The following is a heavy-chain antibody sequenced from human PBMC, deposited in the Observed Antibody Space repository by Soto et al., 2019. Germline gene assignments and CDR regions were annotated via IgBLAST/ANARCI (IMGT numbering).Heavy chain of an antibody. D-gene: IGHD4-17*01. Sequence: QVQLQESGPGLVKPSQTLSLTCTVFGGSVSSGDDYWSWIRQAPGKGLEWIGSVSYNGETYYNPSNRRXSARFXXTAMNQFSLRVTSVTVADSAIYCCARAWSGDYVTDWGQGTLVTVSS. CDR1: GGSVSSGDDY. CDR3: ARAWSGDYVTD. V-gene: IGHV4-30-4*01. J-gene: IGHJ4*02. CDR2: VSYNGET.